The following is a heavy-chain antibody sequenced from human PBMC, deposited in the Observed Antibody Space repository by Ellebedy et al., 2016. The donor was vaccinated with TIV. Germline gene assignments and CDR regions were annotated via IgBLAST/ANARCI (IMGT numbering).Heavy chain of an antibody. J-gene: IGHJ6*04. CDR2: INWNGGST. D-gene: IGHD1-26*01. Sequence: GGSLRLXXSVSGFTLEDHGMSWVRQVPGKGLEWVSGINWNGGSTGYADSVQGRFTIYKGNAKNSVYLEMNSLRVEDTALYYCARGYSYGGFYYGMEVWGKGTTVIVSS. CDR3: ARGYSYGGFYYGMEV. CDR1: GFTLEDHG. V-gene: IGHV3-20*03.